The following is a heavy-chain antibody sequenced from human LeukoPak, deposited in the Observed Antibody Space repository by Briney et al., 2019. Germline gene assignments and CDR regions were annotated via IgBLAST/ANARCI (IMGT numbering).Heavy chain of an antibody. D-gene: IGHD2-15*01. CDR1: GFTFSSYA. Sequence: TGGSLRLSCAASGFTFSSYAMSWVRQAPGKGLEWVSCISGSGDTTYYADSVKGRFTISRDNSKNTLYLQMNSLRAEDTAVYYVVSCSGGNCYLPLNYWGPGTLVTVSS. J-gene: IGHJ4*02. CDR2: ISGSGDTT. CDR3: VSCSGGNCYLPLNY. V-gene: IGHV3-23*01.